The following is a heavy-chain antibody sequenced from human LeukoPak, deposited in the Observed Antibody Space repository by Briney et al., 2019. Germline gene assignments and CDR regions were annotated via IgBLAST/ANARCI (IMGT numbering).Heavy chain of an antibody. CDR3: VSAATKWGVLDY. D-gene: IGHD5-12*01. Sequence: GGSLRLSCAASGFTVSSNYMSWVRQAPGKGLEWVSVIYSGGSTYYADSVKGRFTISRDNSKDTLYLQMNSLRAEGTAVYYCVSAATKWGVLDYWGQGTLVTVSS. CDR1: GFTVSSNY. J-gene: IGHJ4*02. CDR2: IYSGGST. V-gene: IGHV3-53*01.